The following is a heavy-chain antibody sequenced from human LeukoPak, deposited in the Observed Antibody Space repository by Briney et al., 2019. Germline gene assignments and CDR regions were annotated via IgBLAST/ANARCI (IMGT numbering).Heavy chain of an antibody. CDR3: ASGGDYVGMAATFRY. V-gene: IGHV3-48*03. Sequence: GGSLRLSCAASGFTFSSYAMHWVRQAPGKGLEWVSYISNRGITINYADSVKGRFTISRDNAKSSLYLHMNNLRTEDTALYYCASGGDYVGMAATFRYWGQGSPGHRLF. D-gene: IGHD4-23*01. CDR2: ISNRGITI. CDR1: GFTFSSYA. J-gene: IGHJ4*02.